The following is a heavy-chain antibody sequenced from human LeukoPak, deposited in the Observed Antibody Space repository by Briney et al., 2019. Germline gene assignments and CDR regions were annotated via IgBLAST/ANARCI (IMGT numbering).Heavy chain of an antibody. CDR1: GFNFDDYG. Sequence: GGSLRLSCAASGFNFDDYGMSWVRQVPGKGLEWVSGINWNSGRSGYADSVKGRFTIPRDNSKNTLYLQMNSLRAEDTAVYYCAKDFGLYGSGTYYPFDYWGQGTLVTVTS. D-gene: IGHD3-10*01. CDR2: INWNSGRS. CDR3: AKDFGLYGSGTYYPFDY. J-gene: IGHJ4*02. V-gene: IGHV3-20*04.